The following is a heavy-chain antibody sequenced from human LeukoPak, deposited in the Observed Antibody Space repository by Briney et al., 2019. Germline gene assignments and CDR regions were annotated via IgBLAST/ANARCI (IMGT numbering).Heavy chain of an antibody. CDR3: ARDGITMVRGVISWFDP. V-gene: IGHV1-18*01. CDR2: ISAYNGNT. J-gene: IGHJ5*02. CDR1: GYTFTSYG. Sequence: ASVKVSCKASGYTFTSYGISWVRQAPGQGLEWMGCISAYNGNTNYAQKLQGRVTMTTDTSTSTAYMELRSLRSDDTAVNYCARDGITMVRGVISWFDPWGQGTLVTVSS. D-gene: IGHD3-10*01.